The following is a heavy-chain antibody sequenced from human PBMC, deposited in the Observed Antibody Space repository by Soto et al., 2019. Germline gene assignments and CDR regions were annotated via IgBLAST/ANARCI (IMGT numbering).Heavy chain of an antibody. Sequence: EVHLVESGGGLIQPGGSLRLSCAASGFAVSNTYMSWVRQAPGRGLEWVSFIYSGGTTCYADSVKGRFTISRDNSKNTLSLQMNSLRAEDTAAYYCARDCSGGSCYPALGAWGQGTLVTVSS. D-gene: IGHD2-15*01. CDR1: GFAVSNTY. CDR2: IYSGGTT. V-gene: IGHV3-53*01. J-gene: IGHJ5*02. CDR3: ARDCSGGSCYPALGA.